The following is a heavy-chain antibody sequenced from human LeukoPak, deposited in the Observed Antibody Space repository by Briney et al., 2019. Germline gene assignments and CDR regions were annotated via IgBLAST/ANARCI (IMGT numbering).Heavy chain of an antibody. D-gene: IGHD6-13*01. V-gene: IGHV1-46*01. CDR1: GYTFTSYY. J-gene: IGHJ4*02. Sequence: ASVKVSCKASGYTFTSYYMHWVRQAPGQGLEWMGIINPSGGSTSYAQKFQGRVTMTRDMSTSTVYMELSSLRSEDTAVYYCARESRAAAGTPNFDYWGQGTLVTVSS. CDR2: INPSGGST. CDR3: ARESRAAAGTPNFDY.